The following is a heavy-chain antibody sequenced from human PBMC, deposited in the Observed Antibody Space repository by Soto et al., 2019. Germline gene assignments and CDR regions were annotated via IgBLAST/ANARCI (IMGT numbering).Heavy chain of an antibody. CDR3: ARDGDYYGMDV. V-gene: IGHV3-49*04. J-gene: IGHJ6*02. D-gene: IGHD3-3*01. Sequence: PGGSLRLSXTFSGFTSSDHALTWVRRAPGKGLEWVAFTTSQSYGGTTEYAASVKGRFSISRDDSKNIAYLQMNSLQTADTAIYYCARDGDYYGMDVWGQGTTVTVSS. CDR1: GFTSSDHA. CDR2: TTSQSYGGTT.